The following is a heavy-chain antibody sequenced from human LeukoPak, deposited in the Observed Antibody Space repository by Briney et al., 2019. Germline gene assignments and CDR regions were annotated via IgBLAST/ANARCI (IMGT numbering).Heavy chain of an antibody. J-gene: IGHJ3*02. Sequence: SETLSLTCTVSGGSISSYYWSWIRQPPGKGLEWIGYIYYSGSTNYNPSLKSRVTISVDTSKNQFSLKLSSVTAADTAVYYCARSVSSGYYYVNAFDIWGQGTMVAVSS. V-gene: IGHV4-59*01. CDR2: IYYSGST. D-gene: IGHD3-22*01. CDR1: GGSISSYY. CDR3: ARSVSSGYYYVNAFDI.